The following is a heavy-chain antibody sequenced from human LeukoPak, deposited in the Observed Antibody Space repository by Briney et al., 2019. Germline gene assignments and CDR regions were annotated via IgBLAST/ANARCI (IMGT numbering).Heavy chain of an antibody. Sequence: PGGSLRLSCAASGFTFSSYGMHWVRQAPGKGLEWVAVIWYDGSNKYYADSVKGRFTISRDNSKNTLYLQMNSLRAEDTAVYYCARGAGSTVTTIDYWGQGTLVTVS. CDR3: ARGAGSTVTTIDY. CDR1: GFTFSSYG. CDR2: IWYDGSNK. J-gene: IGHJ4*02. V-gene: IGHV3-33*01. D-gene: IGHD4-17*01.